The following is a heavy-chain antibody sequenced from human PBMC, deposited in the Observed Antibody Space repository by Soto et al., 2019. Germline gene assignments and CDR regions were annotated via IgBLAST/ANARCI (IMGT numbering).Heavy chain of an antibody. CDR2: ISGSGGST. V-gene: IGHV3-23*01. Sequence: EVQLLESGGGLVQPGGSLRLSCAASGFTFSSYAMSWVRQAPGKGLEWVSAISGSGGSTYYADSVKGRFTISRDNSKNTLDLQMNSLRAEDTAVYYCASRPNSGYDWEYYFDYWGQGTLVTVSS. D-gene: IGHD5-12*01. J-gene: IGHJ4*02. CDR3: ASRPNSGYDWEYYFDY. CDR1: GFTFSSYA.